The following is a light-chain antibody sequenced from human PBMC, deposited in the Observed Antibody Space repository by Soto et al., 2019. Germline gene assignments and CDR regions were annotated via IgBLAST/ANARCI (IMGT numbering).Light chain of an antibody. Sequence: ETVMTQSPATLSVSPGERATLSCRASQSVRSNLAWYQQIPGQAPRLLMYGASTRATGIPARFSGSGSGTEFTLTISSLQSEDFAVYYCQQYNNWPPAFGQGTKLEIK. CDR1: QSVRSN. V-gene: IGKV3-15*01. CDR3: QQYNNWPPA. J-gene: IGKJ2*01. CDR2: GAS.